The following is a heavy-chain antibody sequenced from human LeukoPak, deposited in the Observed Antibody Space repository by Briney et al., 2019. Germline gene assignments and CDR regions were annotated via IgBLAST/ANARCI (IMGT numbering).Heavy chain of an antibody. V-gene: IGHV3-23*01. CDR1: GFTFGNYA. CDR3: ARQWLVNG. CDR2: ISESGDTT. D-gene: IGHD6-19*01. J-gene: IGHJ4*02. Sequence: GGSLRLSCAASGFTFGNYAMNWVRQAPGKGLEWVSSISESGDTTDYADSVKGRFTISRDNSKNMLHLQMNSLRGEDTAVYYCARQWLVNGWGQGTLVTVS.